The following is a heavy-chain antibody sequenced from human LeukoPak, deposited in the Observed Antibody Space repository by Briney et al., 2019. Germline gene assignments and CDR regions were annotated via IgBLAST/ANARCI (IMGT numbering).Heavy chain of an antibody. J-gene: IGHJ5*02. D-gene: IGHD6-6*01. CDR1: GGSISSSSYY. CDR2: IYYSGST. V-gene: IGHV4-39*07. Sequence: SETLSLTCTVSGGSISSSSYYWGWIRQPPGKGLEWIGSIYYSGSTNYNPSLKSRVTISVDTSKNQFSLKLSSVTAADTAVYYCARNTSSSPWFDPWGQGTLVTVSS. CDR3: ARNTSSSPWFDP.